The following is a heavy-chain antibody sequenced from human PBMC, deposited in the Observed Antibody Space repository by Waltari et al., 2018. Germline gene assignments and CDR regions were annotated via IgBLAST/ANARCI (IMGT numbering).Heavy chain of an antibody. CDR3: ARDSSYGMDV. V-gene: IGHV4-59*01. J-gene: IGHJ6*02. Sequence: QVQLQESCPGLVKPSETLSPTCCVPGHSISNFHWSWIRQPPGKGLEWIGYIYYTGSTNYNPSLRGRVTISLGTSKNQFSLNLSSVTAADTAVYYCARDSSYGMDVWGQGTTVTVSS. CDR1: GHSISNFH. CDR2: IYYTGST.